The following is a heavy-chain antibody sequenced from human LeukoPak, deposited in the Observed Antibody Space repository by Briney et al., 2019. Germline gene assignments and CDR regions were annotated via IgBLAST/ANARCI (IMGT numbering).Heavy chain of an antibody. Sequence: GGSLRLSCAASGFTVSAKYMSWVRQGPGKGLDWISSIYSDGGTNYADSVKGRFTISRDNSKNTLYLQTNSLRPEDTAVYYCARDGGFGGPGGDNWFDSWGQGALVTVSS. J-gene: IGHJ5*01. CDR3: ARDGGFGGPGGDNWFDS. CDR1: GFTVSAKY. D-gene: IGHD3-16*01. CDR2: IYSDGGT. V-gene: IGHV3-66*02.